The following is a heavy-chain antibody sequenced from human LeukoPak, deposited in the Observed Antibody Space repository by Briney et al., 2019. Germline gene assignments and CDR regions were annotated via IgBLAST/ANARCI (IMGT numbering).Heavy chain of an antibody. V-gene: IGHV4-39*01. D-gene: IGHD2-15*01. CDR3: VRHIRDSSFFDP. CDR1: GGSISSSSYF. CDR2: INYSGST. J-gene: IGHJ5*02. Sequence: SETLSLTCTVSGGSISSSSYFYGWIRHSPGKGLEWIGYINYSGSTYYSPSLKSRVTISVDTSRNQFSLKLTSVTAADTAVYYCVRHIRDSSFFDPWGLGTLVTVSS.